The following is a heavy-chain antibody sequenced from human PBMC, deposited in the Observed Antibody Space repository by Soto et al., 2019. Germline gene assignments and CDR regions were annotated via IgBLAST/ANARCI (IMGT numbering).Heavy chain of an antibody. CDR3: ARGRSYYYGSGSPNWFDP. J-gene: IGHJ5*02. CDR1: GGSFSGYY. D-gene: IGHD3-10*01. CDR2: INHSGST. Sequence: LETLSLTCAVYGGSFSGYYWSWIRQPPGKGLEWIGEINHSGSTNYNPSLKSRVTISVDTSKNQFSLKLSSVTAADTAVYYCARGRSYYYGSGSPNWFDPWGQGTLVTVSS. V-gene: IGHV4-34*01.